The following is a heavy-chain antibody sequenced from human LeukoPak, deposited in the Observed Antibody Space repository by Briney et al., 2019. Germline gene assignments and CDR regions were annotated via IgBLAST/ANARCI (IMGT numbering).Heavy chain of an antibody. D-gene: IGHD1-26*01. J-gene: IGHJ4*02. V-gene: IGHV1-2*02. CDR2: INPNSGGT. CDR1: GYTFTGYY. Sequence: ASVKVSCKASGYTFTGYYMHWVRQAPGQGLEWMGWINPNSGGTNYAQRFQGRVTMTRDTSISTAYMELSRLRSDDTAVFYCARVGQWELDRFHDYWGQGTLVTVSS. CDR3: ARVGQWELDRFHDY.